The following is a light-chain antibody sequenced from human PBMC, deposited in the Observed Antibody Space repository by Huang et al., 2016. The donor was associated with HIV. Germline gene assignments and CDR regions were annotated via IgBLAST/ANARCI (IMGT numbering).Light chain of an antibody. CDR3: QERYNWPLT. Sequence: EIVLTQSPATLSLSPGDRATLSCRANQTISTFLSWYQQKPGHTPRLLISDASSRAAGIPARFSGSGSGTDFTLTISSLEPEDFAVYYCQERYNWPLTFGPGTKVDVK. V-gene: IGKV3-11*01. CDR2: DAS. J-gene: IGKJ3*01. CDR1: QTISTF.